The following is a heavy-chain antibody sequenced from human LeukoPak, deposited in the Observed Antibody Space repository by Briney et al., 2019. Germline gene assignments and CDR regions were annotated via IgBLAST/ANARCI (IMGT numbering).Heavy chain of an antibody. Sequence: ASVKVSCKASGYTFTSYGISWVRQAPGQGLEWMGWINTNTGNPTYAQGFTGRFVFSLDTSVSTAYLQICSLKAEDTAVYYCAISRGYAHRGNWFDPWGQGTLVTVSS. CDR3: AISRGYAHRGNWFDP. V-gene: IGHV7-4-1*01. CDR2: INTNTGNP. CDR1: GYTFTSYG. J-gene: IGHJ5*02. D-gene: IGHD2-2*01.